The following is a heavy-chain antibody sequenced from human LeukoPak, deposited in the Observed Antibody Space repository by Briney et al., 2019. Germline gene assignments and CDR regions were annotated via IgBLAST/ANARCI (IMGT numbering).Heavy chain of an antibody. CDR2: ISSSSSTI. V-gene: IGHV3-21*01. Sequence: GGSLRLPCAASGFPFSSYAMSWVRQAPGKGLEWVSPISSSSSTIYYADSVKGRFTISRDKAKNSLYLQMNSLRAEDTAVYYCARDDDILTGYPFDYWGQGTPVTVSS. CDR3: ARDDDILTGYPFDY. D-gene: IGHD3-9*01. J-gene: IGHJ4*02. CDR1: GFPFSSYA.